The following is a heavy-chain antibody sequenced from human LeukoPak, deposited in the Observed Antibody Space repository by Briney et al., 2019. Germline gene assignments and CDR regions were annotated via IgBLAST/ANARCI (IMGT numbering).Heavy chain of an antibody. V-gene: IGHV3-64*01. CDR2: ISSNEGST. Sequence: PGGSLRLSCAASGFTFSSYAMHWVRQAPGKGLEYVSAISSNEGSTYYANSVKGRFTISRDNSKNTLYLQMGSLRAEDMAVYYCARAAANWNYWSWFDPWGQGTLVTVSS. J-gene: IGHJ5*02. CDR1: GFTFSSYA. CDR3: ARAAANWNYWSWFDP. D-gene: IGHD1-7*01.